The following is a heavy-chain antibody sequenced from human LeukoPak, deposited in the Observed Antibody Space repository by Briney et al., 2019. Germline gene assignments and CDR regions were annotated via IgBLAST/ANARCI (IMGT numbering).Heavy chain of an antibody. J-gene: IGHJ4*02. Sequence: PSETLSLTCAVYGGSFSGYYWSWIRQPPGKGLGWIGEINHSGSTNYNPSLKSRVTISVDTSKNQFSLKLSSVTAADTAVYYCARGVNFRPNLFGVVIIPVSGFDYWGQGTLVTVSS. CDR3: ARGVNFRPNLFGVVIIPVSGFDY. CDR1: GGSFSGYY. V-gene: IGHV4-34*01. CDR2: INHSGST. D-gene: IGHD3-3*01.